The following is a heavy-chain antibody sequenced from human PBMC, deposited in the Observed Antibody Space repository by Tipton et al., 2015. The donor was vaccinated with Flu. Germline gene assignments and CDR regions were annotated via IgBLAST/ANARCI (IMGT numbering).Heavy chain of an antibody. CDR1: GGSISSGSYY. Sequence: TLSLTCTVSGGSISSGSYYWSWIRQPAGKGLEWIGRIYTSGSTNYNPSLKSRVTISVDRSRNQFSLNLYSVTAADTAVYYCARVKSYWFNGLDVWGQGTTVTVSS. V-gene: IGHV4-61*02. J-gene: IGHJ6*02. CDR3: ARVKSYWFNGLDV. D-gene: IGHD2-8*02. CDR2: IYTSGST.